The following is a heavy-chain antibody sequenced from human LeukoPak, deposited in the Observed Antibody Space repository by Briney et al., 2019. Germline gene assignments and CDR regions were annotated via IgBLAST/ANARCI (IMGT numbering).Heavy chain of an antibody. CDR3: TTGTWIQLWLADF. CDR2: IKSNTDGGTT. CDR1: GFTFHNAW. V-gene: IGHV3-15*01. D-gene: IGHD5-18*01. Sequence: RSGGSLRLSCAASGFTFHNAWISWVRQAPGKGLEWVGHIKSNTDGGTTDYAAPVKGRFTISRDDSKNTLYLQMNSLEIEDTAVYYCTTGTWIQLWLADFWGQGTLVTVSS. J-gene: IGHJ4*02.